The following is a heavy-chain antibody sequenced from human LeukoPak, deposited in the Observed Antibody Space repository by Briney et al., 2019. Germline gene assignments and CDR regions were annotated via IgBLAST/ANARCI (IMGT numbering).Heavy chain of an antibody. CDR2: INSDGSAT. CDR1: GFSFTNYW. J-gene: IGHJ4*02. Sequence: PGGSLRLSCAASGFSFTNYWMHWVRQAPGKGLVWVSHINSDGSATRYADSVKGRFTISRDNAMNTLYLQMSSLRAEDTAVYYCARDVEEYYFDYWGQGTLVTVSS. V-gene: IGHV3-74*01. CDR3: ARDVEEYYFDY.